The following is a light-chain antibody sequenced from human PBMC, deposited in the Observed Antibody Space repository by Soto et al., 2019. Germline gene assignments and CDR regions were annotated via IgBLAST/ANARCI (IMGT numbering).Light chain of an antibody. CDR2: GAS. J-gene: IGKJ1*01. CDR3: QQSYNTPRT. V-gene: IGKV1-5*03. CDR1: QTILNR. Sequence: DIQMTQSPSTLSASVGDRVTITCRASQTILNRLAWFQQKPGKAPKVLIYGASTLDTGVPSRFSGSGFGTEFTLTISSLQPDDFATYYCQQSYNTPRTFGQGTKVDIK.